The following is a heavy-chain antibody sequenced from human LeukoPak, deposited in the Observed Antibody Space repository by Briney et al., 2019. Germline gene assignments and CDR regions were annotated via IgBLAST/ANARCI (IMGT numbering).Heavy chain of an antibody. V-gene: IGHV3-74*01. J-gene: IGHJ4*02. CDR3: ARYDYSNLCPDY. CDR1: GFTFSSYW. Sequence: PGGSLRLSCAASGFTFSSYWMHWVRQAPGKGLVWVSHINSDGSSTSYADSVKGRFTISRDNAKNTLYLQMNSLRAEDTAVYYCARYDYSNLCPDYWGQGTLVTVSS. D-gene: IGHD4-11*01. CDR2: INSDGSST.